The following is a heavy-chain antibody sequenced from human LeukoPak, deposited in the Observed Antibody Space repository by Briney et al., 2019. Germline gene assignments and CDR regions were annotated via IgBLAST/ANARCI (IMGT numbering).Heavy chain of an antibody. J-gene: IGHJ4*02. CDR1: GGSISSYY. CDR3: ARDGDTSGWSFDY. V-gene: IGHV4-4*07. D-gene: IGHD6-19*01. CDR2: IYSSGST. Sequence: PSETLSLTCTVSGGSISSYYWSWIRQPAGKGLEWIGRIYSSGSTTYNPSLMSRVTMSVDTSKNQFSLKVRSVTAADTAVYYCARDGDTSGWSFDYWGQGTLVTASS.